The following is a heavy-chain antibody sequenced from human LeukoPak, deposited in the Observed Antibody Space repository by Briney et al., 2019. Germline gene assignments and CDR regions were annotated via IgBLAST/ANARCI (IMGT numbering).Heavy chain of an antibody. CDR2: MNPNSGNT. CDR3: ARGDPKPPHPSYYDFWSGYYPYYYYYMDV. J-gene: IGHJ6*03. CDR1: RYTFSSYD. Sequence: ASVKVSCKASRYTFSSYDINWVREAAGQGLEWMGWMNPNSGNTGYAQKFQGRVTMTRNTSISTAYMELSSLRSEDTAVYYCARGDPKPPHPSYYDFWSGYYPYYYYYMDVWGKGTTVTVSS. V-gene: IGHV1-8*01. D-gene: IGHD3-3*01.